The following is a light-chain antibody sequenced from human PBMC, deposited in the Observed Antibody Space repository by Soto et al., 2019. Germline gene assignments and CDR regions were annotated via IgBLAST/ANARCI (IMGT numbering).Light chain of an antibody. CDR2: EVN. CDR3: SSYAGSSNV. Sequence: QPVLTQPPSASGSPGQSVAISCTGTSSDVGGYNYFSWYQQHPGKAPKLMIYEVNKRPSRVPDRFSGSKSGNTASLTVSGLQAEDEADYYCSSYAGSSNVFGTGTKLTVL. V-gene: IGLV2-8*01. CDR1: SSDVGGYNY. J-gene: IGLJ1*01.